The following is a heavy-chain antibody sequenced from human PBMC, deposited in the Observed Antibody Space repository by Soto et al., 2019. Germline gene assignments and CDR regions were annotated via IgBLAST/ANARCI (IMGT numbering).Heavy chain of an antibody. Sequence: QLQLQESGPGLVKPSETLSLTCTVSGGSISSSSYYWGWIRQPPGRGLEWIGSIYYSGSTYYNPSLKSRVTISVDTSKNQFSLKLSSVTAADTAVYYCAGPYDILTGPPRYWGQGTLVTVSS. J-gene: IGHJ4*02. D-gene: IGHD3-9*01. CDR3: AGPYDILTGPPRY. CDR1: GGSISSSSYY. CDR2: IYYSGST. V-gene: IGHV4-39*01.